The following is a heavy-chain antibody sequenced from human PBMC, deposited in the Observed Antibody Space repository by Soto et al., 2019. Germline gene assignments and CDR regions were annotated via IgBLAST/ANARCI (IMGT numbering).Heavy chain of an antibody. V-gene: IGHV4-59*08. D-gene: IGHD3-22*01. CDR3: ARLKRPTQEYCDNGGYWSFDY. Sequence: SETLSLTCSVSGGSVTNYYLSWIRQPPGKGLEWIGYIYYTGSTNYNPSLKSRVTISVDTSKNHFSLRLSSVTAADTAVYYCARLKRPTQEYCDNGGYWSFDYWGQGTLVTVSS. CDR2: IYYTGST. CDR1: GGSVTNYY. J-gene: IGHJ4*02.